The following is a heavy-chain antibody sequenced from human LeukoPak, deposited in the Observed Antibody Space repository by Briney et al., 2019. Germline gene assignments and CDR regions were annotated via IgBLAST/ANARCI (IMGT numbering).Heavy chain of an antibody. Sequence: PSETLSLTCTVSGGSISSYYWSWIRQPAGKGLEWIGRIYTSGSTNYNPSLKSRVTMSVDTSKNQFSLKLSSVTAADTAVYYCASWGGYSSGWYRNWFDPWGQGTLVTVSS. J-gene: IGHJ5*02. CDR2: IYTSGST. CDR1: GGSISSYY. CDR3: ASWGGYSSGWYRNWFDP. V-gene: IGHV4-4*07. D-gene: IGHD6-19*01.